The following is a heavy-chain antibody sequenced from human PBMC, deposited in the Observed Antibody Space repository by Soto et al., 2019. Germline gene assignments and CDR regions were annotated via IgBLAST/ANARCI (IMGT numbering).Heavy chain of an antibody. CDR1: GYSFTSYW. CDR3: ARPHGGSSGWYRIDY. Sequence: GESLKISCKGSGYSFTSYWIGWVRQMPGKGLEWMGIIYPGDSDTRYSPSFQGQVTISADKSISTAYLQWSSLKASDTAMYYCARPHGGSSGWYRIDYWGQGTLVTVSS. D-gene: IGHD6-19*01. CDR2: IYPGDSDT. J-gene: IGHJ4*02. V-gene: IGHV5-51*01.